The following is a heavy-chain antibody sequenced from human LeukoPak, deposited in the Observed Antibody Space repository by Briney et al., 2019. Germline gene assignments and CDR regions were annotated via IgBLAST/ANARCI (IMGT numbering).Heavy chain of an antibody. CDR2: MNPNSGNT. Sequence: ASVKVSCKASGYTLTSYDINWVRQATGQGLEWIGWMNPNSGNTGYAQKFQGRVTMTRNTSISTAYMELSSLRSEDTAVYYCARDGVIYYGMDVWGQGTTVTVSS. V-gene: IGHV1-8*01. D-gene: IGHD2-8*01. CDR1: GYTLTSYD. CDR3: ARDGVIYYGMDV. J-gene: IGHJ6*02.